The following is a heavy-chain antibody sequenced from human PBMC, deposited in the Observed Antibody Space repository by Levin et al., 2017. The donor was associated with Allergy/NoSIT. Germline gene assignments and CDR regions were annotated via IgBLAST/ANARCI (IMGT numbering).Heavy chain of an antibody. CDR1: GFTFSSYA. V-gene: IGHV3-30-3*01. CDR3: AREGRRWLQLAVDY. Sequence: LSLTCAASGFTFSSYAMHWVRQAPGKGLEWVAVISYDGSNKYYADSVKGRFTVSRDNSKNTLYLQMNSLRAEDTAVYYCAREGRRWLQLAVDYWGQGTLVTVSS. CDR2: ISYDGSNK. D-gene: IGHD5-24*01. J-gene: IGHJ4*02.